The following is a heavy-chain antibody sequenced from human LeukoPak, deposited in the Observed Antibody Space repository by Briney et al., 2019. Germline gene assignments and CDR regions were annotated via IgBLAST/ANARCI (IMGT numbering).Heavy chain of an antibody. Sequence: GGSLRLSCAASGFTFSDYWIIWFRQAPGKGLEWVGHINQDGSVKDYVDSVKGRFTISRDNANKFSFLQMNSLRAEDTAVYYCAKESGIGISFDYWGQGTLVTVSS. D-gene: IGHD1-26*01. CDR1: GFTFSDYW. CDR2: INQDGSVK. J-gene: IGHJ4*02. CDR3: AKESGIGISFDY. V-gene: IGHV3-7*01.